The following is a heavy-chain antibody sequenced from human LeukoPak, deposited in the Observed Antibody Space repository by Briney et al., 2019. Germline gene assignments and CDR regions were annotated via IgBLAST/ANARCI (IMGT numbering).Heavy chain of an antibody. D-gene: IGHD2-2*01. CDR2: IYTSGST. CDR3: ARGAPVRPAIVVVPAAIGNWFDP. J-gene: IGHJ5*02. CDR1: VGSISIYY. V-gene: IGHV4-4*07. Sequence: SETLSLTCTVSVGSISIYYWSWSRHPAGEGLECIGRIYTSGSTNYNPSLKSPVTMSVDTSKHQFSLTLTSVTAADTAVYYRARGAPVRPAIVVVPAAIGNWFDPWGQGTLVIVSS.